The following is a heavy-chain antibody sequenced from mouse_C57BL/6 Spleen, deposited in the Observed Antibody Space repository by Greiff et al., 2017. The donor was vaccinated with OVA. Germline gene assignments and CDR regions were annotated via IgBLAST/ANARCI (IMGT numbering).Heavy chain of an antibody. V-gene: IGHV5-4*03. D-gene: IGHD1-1*01. Sequence: EVKLMESGGGLVKPGGSLKLSCAASGFTFSSYAMSWVRQTPEKRLEWVATISDGGSYTYYPDNVKGRFTISRDNAKNNLYLQMSHLKSEDTAMYYCARGDYYGSSYEGYWGQGTTLTVSS. CDR1: GFTFSSYA. J-gene: IGHJ2*01. CDR3: ARGDYYGSSYEGY. CDR2: ISDGGSYT.